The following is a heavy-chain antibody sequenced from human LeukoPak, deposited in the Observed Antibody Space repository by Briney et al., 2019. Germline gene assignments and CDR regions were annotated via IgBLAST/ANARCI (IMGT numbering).Heavy chain of an antibody. V-gene: IGHV4-30-4*08. J-gene: IGHJ4*02. Sequence: SETLSLTCTVSGGSISSGSYYWSWIRQPAGKGLEWIGYIYYSGSTYYNPSLKSRVTISVNTSKNQFSLKLSSVTAADTAVYYCASRKHWLVLFDYWGQGTLVTVSS. CDR3: ASRKHWLVLFDY. CDR2: IYYSGST. CDR1: GGSISSGSYY. D-gene: IGHD6-19*01.